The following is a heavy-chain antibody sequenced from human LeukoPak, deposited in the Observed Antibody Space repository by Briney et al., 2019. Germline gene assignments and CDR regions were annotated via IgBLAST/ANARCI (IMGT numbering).Heavy chain of an antibody. CDR2: ISGSGGST. V-gene: IGHV3-23*01. CDR1: GFTFSSYA. J-gene: IGHJ4*02. D-gene: IGHD5-18*01. Sequence: GGSLRLSCAASGFTFSSYAMSWVRQAPGKGLEWVSAISGSGGSTYYADSVKGRFTISRDNSKNTLYLQMNSLRAEDTAVYYXXXTXXXXGXCYWYSYGYVLSYWXQGTLVTVSS. CDR3: XXTXXXXGXCYWYSYGYVLSY.